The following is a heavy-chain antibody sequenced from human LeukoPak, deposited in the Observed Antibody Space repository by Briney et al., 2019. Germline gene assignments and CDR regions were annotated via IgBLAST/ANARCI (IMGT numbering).Heavy chain of an antibody. D-gene: IGHD4-17*01. J-gene: IGHJ4*02. CDR2: ISAYNGNT. Sequence: ASVKVSCKASGYTFTSYGISWVRQAPGQGLERMGWISAYNGNTNYAQKLQGRVTMTTDTSTSTAYMEPRSLRSDDTAVYYCARLSGIYGDYEIDYWGQGTLVTVSS. V-gene: IGHV1-18*01. CDR1: GYTFTSYG. CDR3: ARLSGIYGDYEIDY.